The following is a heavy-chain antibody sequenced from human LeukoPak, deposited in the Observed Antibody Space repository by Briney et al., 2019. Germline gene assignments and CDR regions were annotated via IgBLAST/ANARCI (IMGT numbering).Heavy chain of an antibody. CDR2: INHSGST. V-gene: IGHV4-34*01. D-gene: IGHD3-10*01. Sequence: PSETLSLTCAVYGGSFSGYYWSWSRQSPGKGLEWIGEINHSGSTNYNPSLKSRVTISVDTSKNQFSLKLSSVTAADTAVYYCARGAHVLLWFGEPYGMDVWGKGTTVTVSS. CDR3: ARGAHVLLWFGEPYGMDV. J-gene: IGHJ6*04. CDR1: GGSFSGYY.